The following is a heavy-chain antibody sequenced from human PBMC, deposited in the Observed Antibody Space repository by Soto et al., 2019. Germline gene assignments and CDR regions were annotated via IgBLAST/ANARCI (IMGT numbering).Heavy chain of an antibody. CDR2: ISWDGGST. V-gene: IGHV3-43D*04. Sequence: PGGSLRLSCAASGFTFDDYAMHWVRQAPGKGLEWVSLISWDGGSTYYADSVKGRFTISRDNSKNSLYLQMNSLRAEDTALYYCAKGPNRSTMITFGGVIGPFDYWGQGTLVTVSS. CDR3: AKGPNRSTMITFGGVIGPFDY. CDR1: GFTFDDYA. J-gene: IGHJ4*02. D-gene: IGHD3-16*02.